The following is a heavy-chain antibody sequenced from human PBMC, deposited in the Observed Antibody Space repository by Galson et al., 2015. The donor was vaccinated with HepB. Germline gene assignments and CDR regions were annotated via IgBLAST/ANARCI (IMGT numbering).Heavy chain of an antibody. V-gene: IGHV1-69*04. D-gene: IGHD2-2*01. CDR3: ARDCSSTSCYLDWYFDL. CDR1: GGTFSSYA. CDR2: IIPILGIA. J-gene: IGHJ2*01. Sequence: CKASGGTFSSYAISWVRQAPGQGLEWMGRIIPILGIANYAQKFQGRVTITADKSTSTAYMELSSLRSEDTAVYYCARDCSSTSCYLDWYFDLWGRGTLVTVSS.